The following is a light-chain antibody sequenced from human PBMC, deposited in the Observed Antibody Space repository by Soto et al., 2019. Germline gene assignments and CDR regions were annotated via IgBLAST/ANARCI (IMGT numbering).Light chain of an antibody. CDR2: AAS. CDR3: QQSYSTPLT. Sequence: DIQMTQSPSSLSASVGDRVTITCRASQGISSYLNWYQQIPGKAPKLLIYAASNLQSGVPSRFSGSGSGTDFTLTISSLQPEDFATYYCQQSYSTPLTFGGGTKVEIK. V-gene: IGKV1-39*01. J-gene: IGKJ4*01. CDR1: QGISSY.